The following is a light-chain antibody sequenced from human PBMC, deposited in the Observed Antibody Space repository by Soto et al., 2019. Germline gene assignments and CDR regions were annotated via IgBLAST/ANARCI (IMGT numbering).Light chain of an antibody. CDR1: NVGSRS. V-gene: IGLV3-21*01. CDR2: YDS. J-gene: IGLJ2*01. CDR3: QVWEATGDQVV. Sequence: SYELTQPPSVSVAPGETARISCWGNNVGSRSVHWYQQKPGQAPFLVIYYDSDRPSGIPERFSGSNSGNTATLIISRVEAGDEDDYYCQVWEATGDQVVFGGGTTLTVL.